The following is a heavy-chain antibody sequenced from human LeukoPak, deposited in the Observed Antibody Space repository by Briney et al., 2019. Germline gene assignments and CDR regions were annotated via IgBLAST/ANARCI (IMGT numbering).Heavy chain of an antibody. CDR1: GGSLSSYY. J-gene: IGHJ4*02. CDR3: AGHHPRNTVDF. V-gene: IGHV4-59*08. Sequence: SETLSLTCTVSGGSLSSYYWSWIRHPPGKGLEWIAYISDIGSINYNPSLKSRVTISLDTSKNQFSLKLSAVTAADTAVYYCAGHHPRNTVDFWGQGTLVTVSS. CDR2: ISDIGSI. D-gene: IGHD2/OR15-2a*01.